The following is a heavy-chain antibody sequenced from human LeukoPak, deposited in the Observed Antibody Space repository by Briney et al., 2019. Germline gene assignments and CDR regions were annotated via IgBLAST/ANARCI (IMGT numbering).Heavy chain of an antibody. CDR2: ITGSGGDT. CDR3: AKGSRDSRPYFFDF. V-gene: IGHV3-23*01. D-gene: IGHD3-10*01. CDR1: EFTFNNYA. Sequence: PGGSLRLSCAASEFTFNNYAMSWVRQAPGKGLEWVSAITGSGGDTFHADSVKGRFTISRDNSKNTLYLQMNSLRAEDMAVYYCAKGSRDSRPYFFDFWGQRTLVTVSS. J-gene: IGHJ4*02.